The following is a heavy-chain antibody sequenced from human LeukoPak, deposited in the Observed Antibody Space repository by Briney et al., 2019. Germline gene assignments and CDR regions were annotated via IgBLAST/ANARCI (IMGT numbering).Heavy chain of an antibody. V-gene: IGHV3-30*18. J-gene: IGHJ6*02. CDR1: GFTFSSYG. CDR2: ICDGGSNK. CDR3: AKDLSRITMVRGGGTSHYYGMDV. Sequence: GGSLRLSCAASGFTFSSYGMHWVRQAPGKGLEWVAVICDGGSNKYYADSVKGRFTISKDNSKNTLYLQMNSLRAEDTAVYYCAKDLSRITMVRGGGTSHYYGMDVWGQGATCTV. D-gene: IGHD3-10*01.